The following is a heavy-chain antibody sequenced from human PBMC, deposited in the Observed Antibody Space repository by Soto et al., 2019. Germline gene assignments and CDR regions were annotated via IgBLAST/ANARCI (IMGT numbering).Heavy chain of an antibody. Sequence: QVQLQESGPGLVKASETLSLSCTVSGHSISADYWSWIRQPAGKRLEWIGRVDAGGNTNYNPSLKSRVTMSVDTSKNQFFLKVRSVTAADTAMYFCARDVGGSVVPHWFDPWGQGALVTVSS. J-gene: IGHJ5*02. D-gene: IGHD3-22*01. CDR1: GHSISADY. CDR3: ARDVGGSVVPHWFDP. CDR2: VDAGGNT. V-gene: IGHV4-4*07.